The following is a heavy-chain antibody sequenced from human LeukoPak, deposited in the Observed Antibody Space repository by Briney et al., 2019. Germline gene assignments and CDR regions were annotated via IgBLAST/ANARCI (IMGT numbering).Heavy chain of an antibody. D-gene: IGHD2-15*01. CDR2: INPNSGGT. Sequence: VASVKVSCKASGYTFTGYYMHWVRQAPGQGLEWMGWINPNSGGTNYAQKFQGRVTMTRDTSISTAYMELSRLRSDDTAVYYCARAEDLGYNWFDPWGQGTLVTVSS. CDR3: ARAEDLGYNWFDP. J-gene: IGHJ5*02. V-gene: IGHV1-2*02. CDR1: GYTFTGYY.